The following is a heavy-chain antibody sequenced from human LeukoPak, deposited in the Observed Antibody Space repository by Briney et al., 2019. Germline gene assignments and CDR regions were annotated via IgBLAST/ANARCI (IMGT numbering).Heavy chain of an antibody. CDR3: AKDWEFGDYYYYMDV. V-gene: IGHV3-23*01. J-gene: IGHJ6*03. CDR2: ISGSGGST. D-gene: IGHD3-10*01. Sequence: GGSLRLSCAASGFTFSSYGMSWVRQAPGKGLEWVSAISGSGGSTYYADSVKGRFTISRDNSKNTLYLQMNSLRAEDTAVYYCAKDWEFGDYYYYMDVWGKGTTVTVSS. CDR1: GFTFSSYG.